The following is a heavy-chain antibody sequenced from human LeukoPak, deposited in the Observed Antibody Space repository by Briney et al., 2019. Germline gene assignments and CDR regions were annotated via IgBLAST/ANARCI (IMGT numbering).Heavy chain of an antibody. J-gene: IGHJ6*03. CDR2: IYYSGNT. D-gene: IGHD3/OR15-3a*01. Sequence: SETLSLTCTVSGGSIYSSSYYWGWIRQPPGKGLEWIGSIYYSGNTYYNPSLKSRVTISVDTSKNQFSLKLSSVTAADTAVYYCARDMDFYMDVWGKGSTVTVSS. V-gene: IGHV4-39*07. CDR1: GGSIYSSSYY. CDR3: ARDMDFYMDV.